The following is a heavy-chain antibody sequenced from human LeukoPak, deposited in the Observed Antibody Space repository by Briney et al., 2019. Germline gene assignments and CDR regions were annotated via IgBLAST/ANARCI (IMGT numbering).Heavy chain of an antibody. CDR2: IYHSGST. CDR1: GYSISSGYY. V-gene: IGHV4-38-2*01. J-gene: IGHJ4*02. D-gene: IGHD1-26*01. Sequence: PSETLSLTCAVSGYSISSGYYWGWIRQPPGKGLEWIGSIYHSGSTYYDPSLKSRVTISVDTSKNQFSLKLSSVTAADTAVYYCARQDGGATDWGQGTLVTVSS. CDR3: ARQDGGATD.